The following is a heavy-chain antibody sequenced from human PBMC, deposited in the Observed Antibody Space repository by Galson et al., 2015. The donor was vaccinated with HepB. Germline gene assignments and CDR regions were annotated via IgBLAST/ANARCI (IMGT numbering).Heavy chain of an antibody. V-gene: IGHV3-30*18. Sequence: SLRLSCAASGFTFRNYGMHWVRQAPDKGLEWVAVISYDGSNKYYADSVKGRFTISRDNSRNTLYLQMNSLRAEDTSVYYCAKVGYSSGWYFHFDYWGQGTLVTVSS. D-gene: IGHD6-19*01. CDR3: AKVGYSSGWYFHFDY. J-gene: IGHJ4*02. CDR2: ISYDGSNK. CDR1: GFTFRNYG.